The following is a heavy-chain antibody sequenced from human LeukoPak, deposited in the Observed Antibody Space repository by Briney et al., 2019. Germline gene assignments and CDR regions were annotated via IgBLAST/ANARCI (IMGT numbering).Heavy chain of an antibody. CDR3: ARDGEMATIENYFEY. V-gene: IGHV4-34*01. CDR1: GGSFSGYY. CDR2: INHSGST. D-gene: IGHD5-24*01. Sequence: SETLSLTCAVYGGSFSGYYWSWIRQPPGKGLEWIGGINHSGSTNYNPSLKSRVTISVDTSKNQFSLKLSSVTAADTAVYYCARDGEMATIENYFEYWGQGTLVTVSS. J-gene: IGHJ4*02.